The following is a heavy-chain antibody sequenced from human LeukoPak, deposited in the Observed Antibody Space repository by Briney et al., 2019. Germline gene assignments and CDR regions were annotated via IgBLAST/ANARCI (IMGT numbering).Heavy chain of an antibody. D-gene: IGHD4-17*01. Sequence: SETLSLTCTVSGGSISSYYWSWIRQPAGKGLEWIGRIYTSGSTNYNPSLTSRVTMSVDTSKNQFSLKLSSVTAADTAVYYCARARGDYTDGENFDYWGQGTLVTVSS. V-gene: IGHV4-4*07. CDR1: GGSISSYY. J-gene: IGHJ4*02. CDR2: IYTSGST. CDR3: ARARGDYTDGENFDY.